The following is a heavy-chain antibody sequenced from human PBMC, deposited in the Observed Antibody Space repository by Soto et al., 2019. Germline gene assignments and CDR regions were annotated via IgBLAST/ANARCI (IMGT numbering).Heavy chain of an antibody. D-gene: IGHD5-12*01. CDR2: ISYDGSNK. J-gene: IGHJ4*02. Sequence: RGSLRLSCAASGVTFSSCAMHWVRQAPGKGLEWVAVISYDGSNKYYADSVKGRFTISRDNSKNTLYLQMNSLRAEDTAVYYCARIRDGYTLVYFDYWGQGTLVTVSS. CDR3: ARIRDGYTLVYFDY. V-gene: IGHV3-30-3*01. CDR1: GVTFSSCA.